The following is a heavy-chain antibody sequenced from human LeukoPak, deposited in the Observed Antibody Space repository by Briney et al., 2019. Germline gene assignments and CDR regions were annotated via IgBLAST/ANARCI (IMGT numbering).Heavy chain of an antibody. D-gene: IGHD5-12*01. V-gene: IGHV3-53*04. CDR2: IYSGGST. Sequence: HTGGSLRLSCAASGFTVSSNYMSWVRQAPGKGLEWVSVIYSGGSTYYADSVKGRFTISRHNSKNTLYLQMNSLRAEDTAVYYCARVPTDSGYAPHYYGMDVWGQGTTVTVPS. CDR1: GFTVSSNY. CDR3: ARVPTDSGYAPHYYGMDV. J-gene: IGHJ6*02.